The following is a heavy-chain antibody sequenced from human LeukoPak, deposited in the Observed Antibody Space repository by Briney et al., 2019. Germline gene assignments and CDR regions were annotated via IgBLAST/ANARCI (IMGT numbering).Heavy chain of an antibody. D-gene: IGHD3-22*01. Sequence: PGGSLRLSCAASGFTFSSYGMSWVRQAPGKGLEWVSAISGSGGSTYYADSVKGRFTISRDNSKNTLYLQMNSLRAEDTAVYYCAKDPGQLWLLYFQHWGQGTLVTVSS. CDR2: ISGSGGST. J-gene: IGHJ1*01. V-gene: IGHV3-23*01. CDR1: GFTFSSYG. CDR3: AKDPGQLWLLYFQH.